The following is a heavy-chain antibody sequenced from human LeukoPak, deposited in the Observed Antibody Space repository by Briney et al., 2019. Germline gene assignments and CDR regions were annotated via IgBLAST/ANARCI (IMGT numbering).Heavy chain of an antibody. D-gene: IGHD3-10*01. CDR2: FDPEDGET. CDR3: ATDRGGY. J-gene: IGHJ4*02. CDR1: GYTFTSYG. Sequence: ASVKVSCKASGYTFTSYGISWVRQAPGKGLEWMGGFDPEDGETIYAQKFQGRVTMTEDTSTDTAYMELSSLRSEDTAVYYCATDRGGYWGQGTLVTVSS. V-gene: IGHV1-24*01.